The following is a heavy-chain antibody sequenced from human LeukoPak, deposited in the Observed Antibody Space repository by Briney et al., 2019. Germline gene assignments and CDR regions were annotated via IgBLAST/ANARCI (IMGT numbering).Heavy chain of an antibody. CDR3: ANYLRQLPFDY. CDR2: VTSGGST. V-gene: IGHV3-23*01. D-gene: IGHD2-2*01. Sequence: GGSLGLSCAASGFTFTSYVMTWVRQAPEKGLEWVSAVTSGGSTFYADSVKGRFTISRDNSKNTLYLQMNSLRAEDTAVYYCANYLRQLPFDYWGQGTLVTVSS. CDR1: GFTFTSYV. J-gene: IGHJ4*02.